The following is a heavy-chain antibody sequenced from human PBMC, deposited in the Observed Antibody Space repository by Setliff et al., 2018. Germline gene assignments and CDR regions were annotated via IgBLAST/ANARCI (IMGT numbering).Heavy chain of an antibody. CDR3: ATDKLTTSCIDH. CDR1: GDTSTTYA. CDR2: INAGNGNI. Sequence: ASVKVSCKASGDTSTTYAIHWVRQAPGQGLEWMGWINAGNGNIRYSQNFQGRVTITRDTSASTAYMELSSLTSEDTAIYYCATDKLTTSCIDHWGPGTQVTVSS. J-gene: IGHJ4*02. D-gene: IGHD2-2*01. V-gene: IGHV1-3*01.